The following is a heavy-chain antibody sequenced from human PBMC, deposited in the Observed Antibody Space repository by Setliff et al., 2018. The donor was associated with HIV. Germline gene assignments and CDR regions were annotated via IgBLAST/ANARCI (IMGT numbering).Heavy chain of an antibody. CDR2: IKHSGVT. CDR1: GGPLSTYY. D-gene: IGHD6-19*01. Sequence: SETLSLTCAVYGGPLSTYYWRWIRQSPGKGLEWIGEIKHSGVTNYNPSLKSRVSISVDPSKNQFSLRLTSVTAADTGLYYCAREPPAVAGSYSYYYMDVWGKGTTVTVSS. J-gene: IGHJ6*03. CDR3: AREPPAVAGSYSYYYMDV. V-gene: IGHV4-34*01.